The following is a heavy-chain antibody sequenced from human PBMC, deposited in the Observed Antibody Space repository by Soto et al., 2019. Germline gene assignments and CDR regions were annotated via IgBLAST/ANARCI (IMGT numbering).Heavy chain of an antibody. D-gene: IGHD2-21*01. CDR2: IYYTGTT. Sequence: PSETLSLTCTVSGGSVTSVSYYWSWIRQPPGKGLEWIGYIYYTGTTHYNPSLKSRVTISIDTSKKQFSLKMSSVTAADTAVYYCARGRGVVPYSSGTEVWGQGTTLTVSS. J-gene: IGHJ6*02. CDR3: ARGRGVVPYSSGTEV. V-gene: IGHV4-61*01. CDR1: GGSVTSVSYY.